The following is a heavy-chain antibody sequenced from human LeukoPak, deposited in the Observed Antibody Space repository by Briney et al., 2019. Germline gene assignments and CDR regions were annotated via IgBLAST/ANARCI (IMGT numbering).Heavy chain of an antibody. V-gene: IGHV3-30*01. Sequence: PGRSLRLSCAASGFTFSSYAMHWVRQAPGKGLEWVAVISYDGSNKYCADSVKGRFTISRDNSKNTLYLQMNSLRAEDTAVYYCAREGPKYYDFWSGYYWRGRDYYYYYMDVWGKGTTVTVSS. CDR2: ISYDGSNK. CDR1: GFTFSSYA. D-gene: IGHD3-3*01. J-gene: IGHJ6*03. CDR3: AREGPKYYDFWSGYYWRGRDYYYYYMDV.